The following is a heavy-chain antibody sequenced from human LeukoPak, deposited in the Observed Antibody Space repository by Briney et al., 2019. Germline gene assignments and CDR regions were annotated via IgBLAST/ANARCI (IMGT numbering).Heavy chain of an antibody. J-gene: IGHJ5*02. Sequence: ASVKVSCKASGYTFLSYGFSWVRRAPGQGLEWMGWISNYNGNTYYAPNFHGRLTMTIDTSTTTSYMELRSLRSDDTAVYYCARDLAWGADLMGPTDDWLDPWGQGTLVTVSS. V-gene: IGHV1-18*01. CDR2: ISNYNGNT. CDR1: GYTFLSYG. D-gene: IGHD1-26*01. CDR3: ARDLAWGADLMGPTDDWLDP.